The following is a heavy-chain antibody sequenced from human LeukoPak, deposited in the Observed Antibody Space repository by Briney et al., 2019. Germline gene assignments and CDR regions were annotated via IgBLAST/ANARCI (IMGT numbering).Heavy chain of an antibody. J-gene: IGHJ4*02. CDR2: ISSSSSYI. CDR1: GFTFSSYS. Sequence: GGSLRLSCAASGFTFSSYSMNWVRQAPGKGLEWVSSISSSSSYIYYADSVKGRFTISRDNAKNSLYLQMNSLRAEDTAVYYCARSLYSGSYRLSYWGQGTLVTVSS. CDR3: ARSLYSGSYRLSY. V-gene: IGHV3-21*01. D-gene: IGHD1-26*01.